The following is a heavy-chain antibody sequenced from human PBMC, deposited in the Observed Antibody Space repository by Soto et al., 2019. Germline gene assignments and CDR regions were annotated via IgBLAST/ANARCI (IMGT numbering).Heavy chain of an antibody. CDR1: GYTFTGYY. Sequence: GPVKVSCKASGYTFTGYYMHWVRQAPGQGLEWMGWINPNSGGTNYAQKFQGRVTMTRDTSISTAYMELSRLRSDDTAVYYCARGQNWNYWFDPWGQGTLVTVAS. CDR3: ARGQNWNYWFDP. CDR2: INPNSGGT. V-gene: IGHV1-2*02. D-gene: IGHD1-7*01. J-gene: IGHJ5*02.